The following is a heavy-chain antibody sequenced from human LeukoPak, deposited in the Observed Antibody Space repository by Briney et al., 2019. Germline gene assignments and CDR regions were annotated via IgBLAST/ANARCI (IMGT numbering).Heavy chain of an antibody. J-gene: IGHJ6*03. CDR3: ARIGGGSFPHYYYYMDV. Sequence: GGSLRLSCTASGFTFSSYWMHWVRQAPGKGLVWVSRINTDGSSTSYADSVKGRFTISRDNAKNTLYLQMNSLRAEDTAVYYCARIGGGSFPHYYYYMDVWGKGTTVTVSS. D-gene: IGHD2-15*01. CDR1: GFTFSSYW. V-gene: IGHV3-74*01. CDR2: INTDGSST.